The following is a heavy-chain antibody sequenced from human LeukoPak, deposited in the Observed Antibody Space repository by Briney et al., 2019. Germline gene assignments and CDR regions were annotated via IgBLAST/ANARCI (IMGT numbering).Heavy chain of an antibody. CDR2: IYYSGST. CDR3: ARGSYDFWRGYYGPFDY. Sequence: SETLSLTCTVSGGSISSGGYYWSWIRQHPGKGLEWIGYIYYSGSTYYNPSLKSRVTISVDTSKNQFSLKLSSVTAADTAVYYCARGSYDFWRGYYGPFDYWGQGTLVTVSS. V-gene: IGHV4-31*03. CDR1: GGSISSGGYY. J-gene: IGHJ4*02. D-gene: IGHD3-3*01.